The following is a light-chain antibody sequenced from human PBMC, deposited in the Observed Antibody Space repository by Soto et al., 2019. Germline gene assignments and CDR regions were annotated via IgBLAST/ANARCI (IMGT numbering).Light chain of an antibody. CDR3: QQYNNWPPT. Sequence: EIVMTQSPATLSVSPGERATLSCRASRSVSGNLAWYQQKPGQAPRLLVYGASTRATGIPARFSGSGSGTEFTLTISSLQSEDFAVYNCQQYNNWPPTFGQGTRLEIK. V-gene: IGKV3-15*01. CDR2: GAS. J-gene: IGKJ5*01. CDR1: RSVSGN.